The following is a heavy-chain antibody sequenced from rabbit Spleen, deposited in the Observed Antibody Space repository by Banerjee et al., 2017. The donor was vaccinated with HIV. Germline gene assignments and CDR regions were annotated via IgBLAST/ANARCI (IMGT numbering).Heavy chain of an antibody. CDR2: IDTGSSGFT. CDR3: ARDTSSSFSSYGMDL. CDR1: GAPLGGSSY. Sequence: QSLEESGGDLVKPGASLTLTCTASGAPLGGSSYWCWVGQPPGKGLEWIACIDTGSSGFTYFATWAKGRFTCSKTSSTTVTLQMTRLTAADTATYFCARDTSSSFSSYGMDLWGQGTLVTVS. V-gene: IGHV1S40*01. J-gene: IGHJ6*01. D-gene: IGHD1-1*01.